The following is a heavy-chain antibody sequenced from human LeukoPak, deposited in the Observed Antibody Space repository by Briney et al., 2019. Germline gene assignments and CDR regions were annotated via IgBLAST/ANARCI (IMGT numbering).Heavy chain of an antibody. J-gene: IGHJ4*01. Sequence: QRGGSLRLSCAASGFTFSTYAISWVRQAPGEGLEWVSTISGGGGGTYYADSVKGRFTISRDNSKHTVYLEMNSLRAEDTAVYYCARRLLVGTTVRPYFDCWGQGTLVSVSS. V-gene: IGHV3-23*01. CDR1: GFTFSTYA. D-gene: IGHD1-26*01. CDR2: ISGGGGGT. CDR3: ARRLLVGTTVRPYFDC.